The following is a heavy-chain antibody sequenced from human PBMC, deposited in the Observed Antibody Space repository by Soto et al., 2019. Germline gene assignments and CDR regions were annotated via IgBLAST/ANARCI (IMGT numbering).Heavy chain of an antibody. Sequence: QVQLVQSGAEVKKPGASVKVSCKASGYTFTSYYMHWVRQAPGQGLEWMGIINPSGGSTSYAQKFQGRVTMTRDTSTSTVYMELSSLRSEDTAVYYCARAYSSSWYRPTGYFDYWGQGTLVTVSS. J-gene: IGHJ4*02. CDR3: ARAYSSSWYRPTGYFDY. CDR1: GYTFTSYY. CDR2: INPSGGST. D-gene: IGHD6-13*01. V-gene: IGHV1-46*01.